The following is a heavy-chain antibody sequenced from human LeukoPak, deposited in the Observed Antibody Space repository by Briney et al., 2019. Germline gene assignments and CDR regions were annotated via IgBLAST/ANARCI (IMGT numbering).Heavy chain of an antibody. CDR3: TKDRRGPAAGTWYFDS. CDR2: ISGSGGST. CDR1: GFTFNRCW. D-gene: IGHD6-13*01. Sequence: GGSLRLSCVVSGFTFNRCWMNWVRQAPGKGLEWVSAISGSGGSTYYADSVKGRFTISRDNPKNTVYLQLNSLRAGDTAIYYCTKDRRGPAAGTWYFDSWGQGTLVTVSS. V-gene: IGHV3-23*01. J-gene: IGHJ4*02.